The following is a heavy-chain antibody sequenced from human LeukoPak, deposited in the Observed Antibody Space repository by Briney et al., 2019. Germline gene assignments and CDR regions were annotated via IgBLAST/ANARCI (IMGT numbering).Heavy chain of an antibody. J-gene: IGHJ6*02. CDR3: ARDRDGFGELLPYYYYGMDV. D-gene: IGHD3-10*01. CDR1: GFTFSSYG. CDR2: IWYDGSNK. Sequence: PGGSLRLSCAASGFTFSSYGMHWVRQAPGKGLEWVAVIWYDGSNKYYADSVKGRFTISRDNSKNTLYLQMNSLRAEDTAVYYCARDRDGFGELLPYYYYGMDVWGQGTTVTVSS. V-gene: IGHV3-33*01.